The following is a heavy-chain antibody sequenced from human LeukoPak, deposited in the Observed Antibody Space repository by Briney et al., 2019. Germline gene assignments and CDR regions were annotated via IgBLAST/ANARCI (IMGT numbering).Heavy chain of an antibody. CDR2: TYYRSKWYT. J-gene: IGHJ4*02. Sequence: SQTLSLTCAISGDSVSSNSAAWNWIRQSPSRGLEWLGRTYYRSKWYTEYAVSVKSRITINPDTSKNQFSLQLSSVTAADTAIYYCARTARLPNSWGQGTLVTVSS. V-gene: IGHV6-1*01. D-gene: IGHD6-25*01. CDR3: ARTARLPNS. CDR1: GDSVSSNSAA.